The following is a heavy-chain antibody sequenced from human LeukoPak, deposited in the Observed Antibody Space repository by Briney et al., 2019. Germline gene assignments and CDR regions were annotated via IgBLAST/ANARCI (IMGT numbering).Heavy chain of an antibody. CDR3: ARVRGRGYSRYYFDY. J-gene: IGHJ4*02. V-gene: IGHV4-34*01. CDR1: GGSFSGYY. Sequence: SETLSLTCAVYGGSFSGYYWSWIRQPPGKGLEWIGEINHSGSTNYNPSLKSRVTISVDTSKNQFSLKLSSVTAADTAVYYCARVRGRGYSRYYFDYWGQGTLVTVSS. CDR2: INHSGST. D-gene: IGHD5-18*01.